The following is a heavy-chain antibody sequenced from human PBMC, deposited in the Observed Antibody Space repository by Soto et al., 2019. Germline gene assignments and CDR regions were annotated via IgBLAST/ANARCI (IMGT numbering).Heavy chain of an antibody. CDR2: IYYSGST. CDR3: AREGKSGSYQGYYCYGMDV. D-gene: IGHD1-26*01. CDR1: GGTISSYY. Sequence: SETLSLTCTVSGGTISSYYWSWIRQPPGKGLEWIGYIYYSGSTNYNPSLKSRVTISVDTSKNQFSLKLSSVTAADTAVYYWAREGKSGSYQGYYCYGMDVWGQGTTVTVSS. J-gene: IGHJ6*02. V-gene: IGHV4-59*01.